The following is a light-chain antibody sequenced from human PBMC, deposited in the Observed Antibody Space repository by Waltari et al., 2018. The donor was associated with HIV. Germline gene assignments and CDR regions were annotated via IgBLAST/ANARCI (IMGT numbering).Light chain of an antibody. J-gene: IGKJ2*01. CDR3: QQYNDWPFT. Sequence: IVMTQSAVTLAVSPGRRATLSCSARQSVNSNLDWYQQKPGQAPRLLMYGPLSRAPGVPARFSGSGSGTDFTLTIDSLQSEDSAVYFCQQYNDWPFTFGQGTKLEIK. V-gene: IGKV3-15*01. CDR2: GPL. CDR1: QSVNSN.